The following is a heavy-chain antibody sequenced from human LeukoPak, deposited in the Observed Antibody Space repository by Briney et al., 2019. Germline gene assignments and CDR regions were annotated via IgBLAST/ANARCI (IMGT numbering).Heavy chain of an antibody. CDR3: AKGGSGLYRTYNWFDP. J-gene: IGHJ5*02. CDR2: IWYDGSNK. Sequence: GGSLRLSCAASGLTLSSYGMHGIRQAPAKGLDWVAGIWYDGSNKFYTDTVKVRFTISRDNSKNTLYLQMDSLRAEDTAVYYCAKGGSGLYRTYNWFDPWGQGTLVTVSS. D-gene: IGHD6-19*01. CDR1: GLTLSSYG. V-gene: IGHV3-33*06.